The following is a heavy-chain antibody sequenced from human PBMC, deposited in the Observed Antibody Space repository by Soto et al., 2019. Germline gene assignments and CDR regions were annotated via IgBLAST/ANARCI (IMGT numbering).Heavy chain of an antibody. Sequence: QVQLVQSGAEVKKPGSSVKVSCKASGGSFRNTAFSWVRQAPGQGLEWMGGIIPLFGTANYAQKFQGRVAITAEESVSAVYMELRSLRSEVTAVYYCARDREVGATQDYWGQGTLVTVSS. V-gene: IGHV1-69*01. CDR2: IIPLFGTA. CDR1: GGSFRNTA. J-gene: IGHJ4*02. CDR3: ARDREVGATQDY. D-gene: IGHD1-26*01.